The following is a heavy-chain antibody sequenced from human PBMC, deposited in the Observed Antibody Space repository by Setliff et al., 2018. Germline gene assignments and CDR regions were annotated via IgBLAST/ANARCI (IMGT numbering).Heavy chain of an antibody. J-gene: IGHJ4*02. D-gene: IGHD3-22*01. CDR2: ISYSGTP. Sequence: SETLSLTCTVSDDSFTSSRYYWGWIRQAPGSGLEWIGSISYSGTPYYNASVESRVTISIDTSRNQFSLELRSVTAADTAVYYCARGSYYDSSGYSPDFFDYWGQGTLVTVSS. V-gene: IGHV4-39*01. CDR3: ARGSYYDSSGYSPDFFDY. CDR1: DDSFTSSRYY.